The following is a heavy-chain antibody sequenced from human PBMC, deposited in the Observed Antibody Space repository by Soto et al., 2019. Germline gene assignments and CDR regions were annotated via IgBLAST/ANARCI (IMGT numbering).Heavy chain of an antibody. CDR1: GGSISSYY. CDR2: IYYSGST. CDR3: AGDLGCLAAARYFDY. D-gene: IGHD3-16*01. Sequence: QVQLQESGPGLVKPSETLSLTCTVSGGSISSYYWSWIRQPPGKGLEWIGYIYYSGSTNYNPSRKSRVSISVVTSKTQLSLQLGSVTAADTAVYDCAGDLGCLAAARYFDYWGQGTLVTVSS. V-gene: IGHV4-59*01. J-gene: IGHJ4*02.